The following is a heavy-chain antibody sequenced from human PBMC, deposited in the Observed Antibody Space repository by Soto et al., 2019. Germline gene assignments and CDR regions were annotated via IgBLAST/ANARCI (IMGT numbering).Heavy chain of an antibody. Sequence: QVQLVQSGAEVKKPGSSVKVSCKASGGTFSSYTISWVRQAPGQGLEWMGGIIPIFGTANYAQKFQGRVTITADKSTSTAYMELSSLRSEDTAVYYCARGVNDSSGYYYWWGAYYYYYYGMDVWGQGTTVTVSS. CDR3: ARGVNDSSGYYYWWGAYYYYYYGMDV. CDR2: IIPIFGTA. D-gene: IGHD3-22*01. J-gene: IGHJ6*02. CDR1: GGTFSSYT. V-gene: IGHV1-69*06.